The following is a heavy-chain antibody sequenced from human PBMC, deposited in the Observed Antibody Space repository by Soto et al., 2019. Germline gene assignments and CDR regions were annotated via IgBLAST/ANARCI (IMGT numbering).Heavy chain of an antibody. CDR1: GFIFSTFA. CDR2: ISASGGNT. D-gene: IGHD2-15*01. J-gene: IGHJ3*01. CDR3: AKETTSPVEGAFDL. V-gene: IGHV3-23*01. Sequence: EVQLLESGGGLVQPGGSLRLSCTGSGFIFSTFAMSWVRQAPGKGLEWLSAISASGGNTYYPDSVKGRFTISRDISENPLYLQMSSLGGEDTAVYHCAKETTSPVEGAFDLWGRGTMVTVSS.